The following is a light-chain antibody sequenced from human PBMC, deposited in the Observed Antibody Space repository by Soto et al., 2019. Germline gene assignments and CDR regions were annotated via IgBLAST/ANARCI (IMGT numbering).Light chain of an antibody. V-gene: IGKV3-20*01. CDR2: GAS. CDR3: QQYGSSRT. J-gene: IGKJ1*01. Sequence: EIVLTQSPATLSLSPGESATLSFRASRSVGTFLAWYQQKPGQAPRLLIYGASSRATVIPDRFSGSGSGTDFTLTISRLEPEDFAVYYCQQYGSSRTFGQGTKVDIK. CDR1: RSVGTF.